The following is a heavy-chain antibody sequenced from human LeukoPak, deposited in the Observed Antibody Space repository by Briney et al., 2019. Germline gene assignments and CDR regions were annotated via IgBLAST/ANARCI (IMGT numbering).Heavy chain of an antibody. CDR1: GGSFSGYY. CDR3: ARGSTPDY. V-gene: IGHV4-34*01. CDR2: INHSGST. J-gene: IGHJ4*02. Sequence: PSETLSLTCAVYGGSFSGYYWSWIRQPPGKGLEWIGEINHSGSTNYNPSLKSRVTVSVDTPKNQFSLKLSSVTAADTAVYYCARGSTPDYWGQGTLVTVSS.